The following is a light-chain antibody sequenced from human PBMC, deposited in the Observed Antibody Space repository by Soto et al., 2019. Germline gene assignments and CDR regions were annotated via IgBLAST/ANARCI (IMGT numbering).Light chain of an antibody. CDR2: GAS. CDR1: QSVSAL. V-gene: IGKV1-5*01. CDR3: QQYISYPLT. Sequence: DIQMTQSPSTLSASVGDRVTITCRASQSVSALLAWYQQKPGKAPKLLIYGASNLESGVPSSFSGSGSGTEYTLTISSLQPDDFATHYCQQYISYPLTFGGGTKVDIK. J-gene: IGKJ4*01.